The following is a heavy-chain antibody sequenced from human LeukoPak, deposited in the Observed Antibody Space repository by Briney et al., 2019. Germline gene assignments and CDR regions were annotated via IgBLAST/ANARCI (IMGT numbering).Heavy chain of an antibody. Sequence: PGGSLRLSCAASGFTFSSYSMNWVRQAPGKGLEWVSSISSSSSYIYYADSVKGRFTISRDNAKNSLYLQMNSLRAEDTAVYYCASPPSHYYYYMDVRGKGTTVTVSS. J-gene: IGHJ6*03. CDR3: ASPPSHYYYYMDV. CDR1: GFTFSSYS. CDR2: ISSSSSYI. V-gene: IGHV3-21*01.